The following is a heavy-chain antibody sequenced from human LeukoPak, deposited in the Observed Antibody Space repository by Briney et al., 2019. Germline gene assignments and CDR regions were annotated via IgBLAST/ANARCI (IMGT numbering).Heavy chain of an antibody. D-gene: IGHD2-15*01. CDR3: ASNFNCSGGSCYF. V-gene: IGHV3-21*01. J-gene: IGHJ4*02. CDR1: GFTFSSYS. CDR2: ISSSSSYI. Sequence: LGGPLRLSCAASGFTFSSYSMNWVRQAPGKGLEWVSSISSSSSYIYYADSVKGRFTISRDNAKNSLYLQMNSLRAEDTAVYYCASNFNCSGGSCYFWGQGTLVTVSS.